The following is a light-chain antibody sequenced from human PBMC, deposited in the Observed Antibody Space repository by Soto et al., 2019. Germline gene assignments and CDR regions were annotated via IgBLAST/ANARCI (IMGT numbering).Light chain of an antibody. CDR1: QSIGNW. CDR2: KAS. Sequence: DIPMIQSPSTLSASVGDTVTITCRASQSIGNWLTWYQKKPGKAPKVLIYKASTLQSGVSSRISGSGSGTEFTLTISSLQPDDFATYYCLQYHSYPYSFGQGTKLEIK. CDR3: LQYHSYPYS. V-gene: IGKV1-5*03. J-gene: IGKJ2*01.